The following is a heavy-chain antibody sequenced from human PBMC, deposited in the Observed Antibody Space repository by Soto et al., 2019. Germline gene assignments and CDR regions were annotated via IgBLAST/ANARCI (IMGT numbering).Heavy chain of an antibody. CDR3: ARGSYYYGSGSSFDI. CDR1: GYTFTSYY. Sequence: ASVKVSCKASGYTFTSYYMHWVRQAPGQGLEWMGIINPSGGSTSYAQKLQGRVTMTRDTSTSTVYMELSSLRSEDTAVYYCARGSYYYGSGSSFDIWGQGTMVTVSS. V-gene: IGHV1-46*01. CDR2: INPSGGST. J-gene: IGHJ3*02. D-gene: IGHD3-10*01.